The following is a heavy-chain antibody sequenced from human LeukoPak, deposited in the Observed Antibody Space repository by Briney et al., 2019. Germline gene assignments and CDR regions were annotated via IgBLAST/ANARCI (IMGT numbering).Heavy chain of an antibody. V-gene: IGHV3-9*01. CDR2: ISWNNGSI. CDR3: AKVRSYDILTGYPDAFDI. Sequence: GGSLRLSCAASGFTFDDYAMHWVRHAPGKGLEWVSGISWNNGSIGYADSVKGRFTISRDNAKNSLYLQMNSLRAEDTALYYCAKVRSYDILTGYPDAFDIWGQGTMVTVSS. D-gene: IGHD3-9*01. CDR1: GFTFDDYA. J-gene: IGHJ3*02.